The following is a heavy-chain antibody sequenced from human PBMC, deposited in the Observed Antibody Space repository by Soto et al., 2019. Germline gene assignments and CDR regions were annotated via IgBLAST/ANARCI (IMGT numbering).Heavy chain of an antibody. J-gene: IGHJ4*02. CDR2: IYYSGST. V-gene: IGHV4-31*03. Sequence: QVQLQESGPGLVKPSQTLSLTCTVSGGSISSGGYYWSWIRQHPGQGLEWIGYIYYSGSTYYHPSLKSRVTISVDTSKNQFSLKLSSVTAADTAVYYCAREEMATSHFDYWGQGTLVTVSS. CDR1: GGSISSGGYY. D-gene: IGHD5-12*01. CDR3: AREEMATSHFDY.